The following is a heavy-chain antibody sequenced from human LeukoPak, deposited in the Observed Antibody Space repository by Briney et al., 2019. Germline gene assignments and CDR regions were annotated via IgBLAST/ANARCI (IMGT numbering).Heavy chain of an antibody. Sequence: PGGSLRLSCAASGFPFSDYYMSWIRQAPGKGLEWLSYITGSGSTIYYADSVKGRFTISRDNAKNSLYLQMNSLRVEDTAVYYCARHYYHGSGHGGYWGQGTLVTVSS. D-gene: IGHD3-22*01. CDR2: ITGSGSTI. V-gene: IGHV3-11*01. J-gene: IGHJ4*02. CDR1: GFPFSDYY. CDR3: ARHYYHGSGHGGY.